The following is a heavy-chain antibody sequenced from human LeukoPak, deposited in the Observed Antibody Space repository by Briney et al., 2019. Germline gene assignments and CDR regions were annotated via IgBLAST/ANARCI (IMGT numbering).Heavy chain of an antibody. D-gene: IGHD6-19*01. CDR2: ISGSGGST. CDR3: AKVTHGWYYFDY. J-gene: IGHJ4*02. V-gene: IGHV3-23*01. Sequence: HPGGSLRLSCAASGFTFSRHWMGWVRQAPGKGLEWVSAISGSGGSTYYADSVKGRFTISRDNSKNTLYLQMNSLRAEDTAVYYCAKVTHGWYYFDYWGQGTLVTVSS. CDR1: GFTFSRHW.